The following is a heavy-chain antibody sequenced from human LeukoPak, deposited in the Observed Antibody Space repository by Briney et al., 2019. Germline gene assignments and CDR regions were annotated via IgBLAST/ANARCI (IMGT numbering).Heavy chain of an antibody. CDR3: ARSAGWRSYVNY. J-gene: IGHJ4*02. V-gene: IGHV3-7*01. CDR2: IKGDGREI. CDR1: EFTFSSYW. Sequence: PGGSLRLSCEASEFTFSSYWMSWVRQASGKGLEWVANIKGDGREIYYMDSVKGRFTISRDNGKNSLYLQMNSLRAEDTAVYYCARSAGWRSYVNYWGQGTLVTVSS. D-gene: IGHD3-16*01.